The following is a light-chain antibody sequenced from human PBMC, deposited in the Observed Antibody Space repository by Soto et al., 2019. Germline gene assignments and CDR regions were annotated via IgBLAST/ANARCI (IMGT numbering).Light chain of an antibody. CDR3: QQYNNWPPGT. V-gene: IGKV3-15*01. J-gene: IGKJ1*01. CDR2: GAS. CDR1: QSVGSH. Sequence: EIVITQSPATLSVSPGERATLSCRASQSVGSHLAWYQQRPGQAPRLLIYGASTRATGIPVRFSGSGSGTEFTLTISSLQSEDFAVYYCQQYNNWPPGTFGQGTKVDIK.